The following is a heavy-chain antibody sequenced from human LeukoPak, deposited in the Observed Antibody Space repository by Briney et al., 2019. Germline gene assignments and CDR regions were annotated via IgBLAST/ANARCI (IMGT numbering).Heavy chain of an antibody. V-gene: IGHV1-18*01. CDR2: ISAYNGNT. CDR1: GYSFTSNV. D-gene: IGHD3-22*01. CDR3: ARVFYYDTSGHNWFDS. J-gene: IGHJ5*01. Sequence: GASVKVSCKASGYSFTSNVISWVRQAPGQGLEWVGWISAYNGNTNYAQKLQGRVTMTTDTSTRTAYMELRRLRSDDTAVYYCARVFYYDTSGHNWFDSWGQGTLVTVSS.